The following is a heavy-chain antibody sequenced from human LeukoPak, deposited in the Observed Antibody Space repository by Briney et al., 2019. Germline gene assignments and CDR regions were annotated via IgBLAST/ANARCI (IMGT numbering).Heavy chain of an antibody. CDR1: GGSFSGYY. J-gene: IGHJ4*02. CDR3: ARLGLGLDY. V-gene: IGHV4-34*01. Sequence: PSETLSLTCAVYGGSFSGYYWSWIRQPPGKGLEWIGEINHSGSTNYNPSLKSRVTISVDTSKHQFSLRLNSVTAADTAVYYCARLGLGLDYWGQGTLVTVSS. D-gene: IGHD3-16*01. CDR2: INHSGST.